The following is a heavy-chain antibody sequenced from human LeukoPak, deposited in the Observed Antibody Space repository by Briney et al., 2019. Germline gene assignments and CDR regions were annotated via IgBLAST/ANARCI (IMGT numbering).Heavy chain of an antibody. D-gene: IGHD3-10*01. CDR1: GFTFRTYE. CDR2: ISRSGDTI. V-gene: IGHV3-48*03. J-gene: IGHJ4*02. Sequence: PGGSLRLSCAASGFTFRTYEMNWVRQAPGKGLEWVSYISRSGDTIYYADSVKGRFTISRDNAKNSLFLQLNSLRAEDTAVHYCARKTYYYDSGSYSKSYYFDYWGQGTLVTVSS. CDR3: ARKTYYYDSGSYSKSYYFDY.